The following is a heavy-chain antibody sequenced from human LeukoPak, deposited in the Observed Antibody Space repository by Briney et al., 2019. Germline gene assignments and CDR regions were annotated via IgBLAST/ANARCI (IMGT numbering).Heavy chain of an antibody. Sequence: GASVKVSCTASGYTFTGYYMHWVRQAPGQGLEWMGWINPNSGGTNYAQKFQGRVTITRNTSISTAYMELSSLRSEDTAVYYCARGGYYEAFDIWGQGTMVTVSS. J-gene: IGHJ3*02. CDR2: INPNSGGT. CDR3: ARGGYYEAFDI. CDR1: GYTFTGYY. V-gene: IGHV1-2*02. D-gene: IGHD2-8*01.